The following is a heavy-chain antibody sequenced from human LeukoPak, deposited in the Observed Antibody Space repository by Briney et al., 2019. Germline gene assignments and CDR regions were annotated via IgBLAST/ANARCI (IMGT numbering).Heavy chain of an antibody. CDR1: GYTFTGYY. J-gene: IGHJ5*02. V-gene: IGHV1-2*02. D-gene: IGHD3-22*01. CDR3: ARATSSGYYMGFDP. Sequence: ASVKVSCKASGYTFTGYYMHWVRQAPGQGLEWMGWINPNSGGTNYAQKFQGRVTITRNTSISTAYMELSSLRSEDTAVYYCARATSSGYYMGFDPWGQGTLVTVSS. CDR2: INPNSGGT.